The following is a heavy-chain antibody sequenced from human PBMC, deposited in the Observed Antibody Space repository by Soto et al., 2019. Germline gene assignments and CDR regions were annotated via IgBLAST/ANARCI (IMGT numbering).Heavy chain of an antibody. CDR3: ARDYGKLNP. Sequence: SLRLSCVDSGFTFSSYSMNWVRQAPGKGLEWVSSISSGSNYIDYAESVKGRFTISRDNAKNSLYLQMNSLRAEDTALYYCARDYGKLNPWGQGTLVTVSS. CDR1: GFTFSSYS. J-gene: IGHJ5*02. V-gene: IGHV3-21*01. D-gene: IGHD2-15*01. CDR2: ISSGSNYI.